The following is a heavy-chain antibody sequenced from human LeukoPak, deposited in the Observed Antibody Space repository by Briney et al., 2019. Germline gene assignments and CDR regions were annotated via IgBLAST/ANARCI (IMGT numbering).Heavy chain of an antibody. CDR2: IYYSGST. CDR3: ARDFDSRGALDY. D-gene: IGHD3-22*01. CDR1: GGSISSYY. J-gene: IGHJ4*02. V-gene: IGHV4-59*12. Sequence: PSETLSLTCTVSGGSISSYYWSWIRQPPGKGLEWIGYIYYSGSTNYNPSLKSRVTISVDTSKNQFSLKLSSVTAADTAVYYCARDFDSRGALDYWGQGTLVTVSS.